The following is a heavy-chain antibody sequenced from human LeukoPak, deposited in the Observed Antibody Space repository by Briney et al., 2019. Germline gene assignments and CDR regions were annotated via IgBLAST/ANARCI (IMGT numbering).Heavy chain of an antibody. D-gene: IGHD6-19*01. Sequence: GASLQISCKGSRSIFTNDWIGWVRQLPGKGLEWMEIIYPADSDTRYSPSFQGQVTISADKSISTAYLQWSSLKASDTAMYYCAGRRGKKQQWLVSLDAFDIWGQGTMVTVSS. CDR2: IYPADSDT. V-gene: IGHV5-51*01. CDR1: RSIFTNDW. J-gene: IGHJ3*02. CDR3: AGRRGKKQQWLVSLDAFDI.